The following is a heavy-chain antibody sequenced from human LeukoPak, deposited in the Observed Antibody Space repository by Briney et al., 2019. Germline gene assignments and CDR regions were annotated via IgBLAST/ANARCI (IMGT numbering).Heavy chain of an antibody. CDR2: MNPNSGNT. CDR3: ARLSISSGPFDY. J-gene: IGHJ4*02. D-gene: IGHD6-19*01. V-gene: IGHV1-8*01. Sequence: ASVKVSYKASGYTFTSYDINWVRQATGQGLEWMGWMNPNSGNTGYAQKFQGRVTMTRDMSTSTVYMELSSLRSEDTAVYYCARLSISSGPFDYWGQGTLVTVSS. CDR1: GYTFTSYD.